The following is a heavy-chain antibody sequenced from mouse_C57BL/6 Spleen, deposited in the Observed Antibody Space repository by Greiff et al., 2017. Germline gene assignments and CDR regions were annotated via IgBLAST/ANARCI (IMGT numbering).Heavy chain of an antibody. CDR2: IYPGGGST. V-gene: IGHV1-55*01. CDR1: GYTFTSYW. CDR3: ARRGLGRRYFDV. D-gene: IGHD4-1*01. Sequence: QVQLQQPGAELVKPGASVKMSCKASGYTFTSYWITWVKQRPGQGLEWIGDIYPGGGSTNYNEKFKSKATLTVDKSSRTAYMHLSRLTAEDSAGDYCARRGLGRRYFDVGGTGTTVTVSS. J-gene: IGHJ1*03.